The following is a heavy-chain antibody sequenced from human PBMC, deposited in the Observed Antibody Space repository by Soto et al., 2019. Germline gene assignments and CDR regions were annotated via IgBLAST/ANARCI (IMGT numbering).Heavy chain of an antibody. V-gene: IGHV1-18*01. CDR2: ISAYNGNT. D-gene: IGHD4-17*01. CDR3: ARSDYGDYVFDY. Sequence: ASVKVSCKASGYTFTSYGISWVRQAPGQGLEWMGWISAYNGNTNYAQKLQGRVTMTTDTSTSTAYIELRSLRSDDTAVYYCARSDYGDYVFDYWGQGTLVTVSS. J-gene: IGHJ4*02. CDR1: GYTFTSYG.